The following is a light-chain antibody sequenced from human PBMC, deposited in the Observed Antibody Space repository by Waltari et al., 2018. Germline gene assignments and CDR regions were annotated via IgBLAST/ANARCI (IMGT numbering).Light chain of an antibody. V-gene: IGKV3-20*01. CDR1: QSVSRA. CDR2: GAS. Sequence: EIVLTQSPGTVSLSPGVRVIFSCRVSQSVSRALAWYQQKPGQAPRLLIYGASNRATGIPDRFSGSGSGTDFSLTISRLEPEDFAVYYCQHYVRLPVTFGQGTKVEIK. CDR3: QHYVRLPVT. J-gene: IGKJ1*01.